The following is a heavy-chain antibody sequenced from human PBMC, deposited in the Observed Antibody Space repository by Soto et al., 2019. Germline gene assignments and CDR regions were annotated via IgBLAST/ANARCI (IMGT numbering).Heavy chain of an antibody. CDR2: INHSGST. D-gene: IGHD5-12*01. CDR3: ARGIGYSGYDYREEFDY. CDR1: GGSFSGYY. J-gene: IGHJ4*02. Sequence: SETLSLTCAVYGGSFSGYYWSWIRQPPGKGLEWIGEINHSGSTNYNPSLKSRVTISVDTSKNQFSLKLSSVTAADTAVYYCARGIGYSGYDYREEFDYWGQGTLVTVSS. V-gene: IGHV4-34*01.